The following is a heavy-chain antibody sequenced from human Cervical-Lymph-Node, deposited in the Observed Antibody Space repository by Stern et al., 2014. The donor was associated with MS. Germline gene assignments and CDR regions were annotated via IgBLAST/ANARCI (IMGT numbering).Heavy chain of an antibody. V-gene: IGHV3-30*18. CDR2: ISYDGTDN. J-gene: IGHJ4*02. D-gene: IGHD2-2*02. Sequence: QVQLVQSGGGVVQPGKSLRLSCAASGFSFSSYGMHWVRQAPGKGLDWVAVISYDGTDNYYADSVEARFTISRDNSKNTLYLQMNSLRPEDTAVYYCANAAALSCRSASCYKAFEHWGQGILVTVSS. CDR1: GFSFSSYG. CDR3: ANAAALSCRSASCYKAFEH.